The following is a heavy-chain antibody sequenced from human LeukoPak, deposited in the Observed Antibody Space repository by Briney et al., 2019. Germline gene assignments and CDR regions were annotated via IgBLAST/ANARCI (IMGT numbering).Heavy chain of an antibody. CDR2: INHGGST. Sequence: SETLSLTCAVYGGSLSGYYWSWIRQSPGKGLEWIGEINHGGSTNYNPSLKSRVTMSVDTSKNHFSLKLSSVTAADTAVYFCARGGRKGMGIEYWGQGTLVTVSS. J-gene: IGHJ4*02. V-gene: IGHV4-34*01. CDR1: GGSLSGYY. D-gene: IGHD6-13*01. CDR3: ARGGRKGMGIEY.